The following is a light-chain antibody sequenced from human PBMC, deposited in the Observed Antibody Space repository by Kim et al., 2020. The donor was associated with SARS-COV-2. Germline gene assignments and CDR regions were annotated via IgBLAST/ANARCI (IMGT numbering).Light chain of an antibody. CDR2: EVN. CDR3: CAYAPSSTFVL. J-gene: IGLJ3*02. V-gene: IGLV2-23*02. Sequence: QPITISCTGPSSDVGSYNLVSWYQHHPGKVPKVVIYEVNKRPSGVSYRFSGSKSGNTASLTISGLQAEDEADYYCCAYAPSSTFVLFGGGTQLTVL. CDR1: SSDVGSYNL.